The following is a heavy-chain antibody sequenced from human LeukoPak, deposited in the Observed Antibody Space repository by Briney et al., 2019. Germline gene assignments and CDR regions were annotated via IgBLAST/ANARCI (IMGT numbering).Heavy chain of an antibody. CDR2: IIPIFGTA. CDR3: AADGYNGSFDY. CDR1: GGTFSSYA. V-gene: IGHV1-69*13. D-gene: IGHD5-24*01. J-gene: IGHJ4*02. Sequence: GASVKVPCKASGGTFSSYAISWVRQAPGQGLEWMGGIIPIFGTANYAQKFQGRVTITADESTSTAYMELSSLRSEDTAVYYCAADGYNGSFDYWGQGTLVTVSS.